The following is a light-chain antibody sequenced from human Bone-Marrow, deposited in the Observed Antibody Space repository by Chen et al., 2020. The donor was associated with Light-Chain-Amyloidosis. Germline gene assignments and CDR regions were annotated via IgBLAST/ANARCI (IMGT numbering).Light chain of an antibody. CDR2: RDT. CDR1: DLPTKY. Sequence: SYELTQPPSVSVSPGQTARITCSGDDLPTKYAYWYQQKPGQAPVLVIHRDTERPAGISERVSGSSSGTTATLTISGVQEEDEDDYHCQSADSSGTYEVIFGGGTKLTVL. V-gene: IGLV3-25*03. J-gene: IGLJ2*01. CDR3: QSADSSGTYEVI.